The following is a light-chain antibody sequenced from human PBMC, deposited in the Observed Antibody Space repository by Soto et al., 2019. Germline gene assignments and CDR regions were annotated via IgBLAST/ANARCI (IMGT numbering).Light chain of an antibody. V-gene: IGLV1-44*01. J-gene: IGLJ1*01. CDR1: SSNIGSNT. CDR3: QAYDTSLSGVV. Sequence: QSVLTQPPSASGTPGQRVTISCSGSSSNIGSNTVNWYQQLPGTAPKLLIDGNVDRPSGVPDRFSASKSGTSASLAITGLQAEDEADYSCQAYDTSLSGVVFGTGTKLTVL. CDR2: GNV.